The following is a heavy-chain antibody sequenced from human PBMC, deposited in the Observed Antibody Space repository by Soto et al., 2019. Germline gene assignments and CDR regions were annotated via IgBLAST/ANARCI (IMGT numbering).Heavy chain of an antibody. J-gene: IGHJ4*02. CDR3: AKRFSSSWSIEY. V-gene: IGHV3-30*18. CDR2: ISPDGNNK. D-gene: IGHD6-13*01. Sequence: GGSLRLSCAASGFTFNNYGMHWVRQAPGKGLEWVAIISPDGNNKYDADSVKGRFTISRDNSKNTLYLQMNSLRVEDTAVYYCAKRFSSSWSIEYWGQGT. CDR1: GFTFNNYG.